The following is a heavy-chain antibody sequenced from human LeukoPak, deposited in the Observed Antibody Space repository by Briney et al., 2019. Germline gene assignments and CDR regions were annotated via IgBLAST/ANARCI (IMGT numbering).Heavy chain of an antibody. Sequence: PGRSLRLSCAASGFTSSSYTMNWVRQAPGKGLEWVSSIGSSSSFMYSADSVKGRFTITRENAKNSLYLQMNSLRVEDTAVYYCAKLDQYGSGRPCSNGVFDVWGQGTMVTVSS. V-gene: IGHV3-21*01. J-gene: IGHJ3*01. CDR1: GFTSSSYT. D-gene: IGHD3-10*01. CDR2: IGSSSSFM. CDR3: AKLDQYGSGRPCSNGVFDV.